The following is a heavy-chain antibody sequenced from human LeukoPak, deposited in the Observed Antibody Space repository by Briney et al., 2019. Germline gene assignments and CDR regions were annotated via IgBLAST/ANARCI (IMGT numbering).Heavy chain of an antibody. V-gene: IGHV4-59*01. J-gene: IGHJ6*02. CDR1: GGFISNDF. Sequence: PSETLSLTCTVSGGFISNDFWNWIRQPPGKGLEWIGNINYSGSTNYNPSLQSRVIISVDTSKNQFSLNLTSVTAADTAVYCARMVVAAIPPYYYHGMDVWGQGTTVTVSS. CDR2: INYSGST. D-gene: IGHD2-21*02. CDR3: ARMVVAAIPPYYYHGMDV.